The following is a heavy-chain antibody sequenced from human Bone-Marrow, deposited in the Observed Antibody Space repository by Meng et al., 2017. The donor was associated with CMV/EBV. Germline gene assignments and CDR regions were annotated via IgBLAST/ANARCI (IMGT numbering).Heavy chain of an antibody. Sequence: GTFRSYAISWERQANGQGLEGMRGISPIFGTANYAKKLQGRVTITTDESTSTAYMELSSLRSEDTDVYYCARAGGEYSSSNYYFDYWGQGTLVTVSS. J-gene: IGHJ4*02. V-gene: IGHV1-69*05. CDR1: GTFRSYA. CDR2: ISPIFGTA. D-gene: IGHD6-6*01. CDR3: ARAGGEYSSSNYYFDY.